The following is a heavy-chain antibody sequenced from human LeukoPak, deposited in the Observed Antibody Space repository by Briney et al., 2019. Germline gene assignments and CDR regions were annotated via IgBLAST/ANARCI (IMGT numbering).Heavy chain of an antibody. Sequence: NPSQTLSLTCTVSGGSISSGSYYWSWIRQPAGKGLEWIGRIYTSGSTNYNPSLKSRVTISVDTSKNQFSLKLSSVTAADTAVYYCARDLGYDAFDIWGQGTMVTVSS. CDR2: IYTSGST. J-gene: IGHJ3*02. D-gene: IGHD7-27*01. CDR1: GGSISSGSYY. CDR3: ARDLGYDAFDI. V-gene: IGHV4-61*02.